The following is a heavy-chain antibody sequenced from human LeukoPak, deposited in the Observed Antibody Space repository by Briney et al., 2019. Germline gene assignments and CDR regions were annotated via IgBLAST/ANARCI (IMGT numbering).Heavy chain of an antibody. CDR2: ISSSSSYI. CDR1: GFTFSSYS. CDR3: ARDRRMEYWSGYYPGAFDI. J-gene: IGHJ3*02. D-gene: IGHD3-3*01. V-gene: IGHV3-21*01. Sequence: GGSLRLSCAASGFTFSSYSMNWVRQAPGKGLEWVSSISSSSSYIYYADSVKGRFTISRDNAKNSLYLQMNSLRAEDTAVYYCARDRRMEYWSGYYPGAFDIWGQGTMVTVSS.